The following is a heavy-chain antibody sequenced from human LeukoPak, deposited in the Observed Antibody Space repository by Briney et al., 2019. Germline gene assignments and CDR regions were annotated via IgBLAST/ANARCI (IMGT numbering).Heavy chain of an antibody. CDR2: IKQDGSKK. J-gene: IGHJ4*02. CDR3: ARGEAPMTTVTNLDY. CDR1: GFPFSSYW. V-gene: IGHV3-7*01. D-gene: IGHD4-17*01. Sequence: GGSLRLSCVASGFPFSSYWMTWVRQAPGKGLEWVANIKQDGSKKSYVDSVKGRFTISRDNAKNSLYLQMNSLRAEDTAVYYCARGEAPMTTVTNLDYWGQGTLVTVSS.